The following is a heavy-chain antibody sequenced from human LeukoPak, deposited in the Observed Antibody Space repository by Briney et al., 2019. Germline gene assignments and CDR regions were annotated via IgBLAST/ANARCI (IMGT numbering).Heavy chain of an antibody. Sequence: ASVKVSCKASGYTFTSYYMLWVRQAPGQGLEWMGIINPSGGSTSYAQKFQGRVTMTRDTSTSTVYMELSSLRSEDTAVYYCATTRAYDFWSGYYKSNWFDPWGQGTLVTVSS. CDR3: ATTRAYDFWSGYYKSNWFDP. J-gene: IGHJ5*02. CDR2: INPSGGST. CDR1: GYTFTSYY. V-gene: IGHV1-46*01. D-gene: IGHD3-3*01.